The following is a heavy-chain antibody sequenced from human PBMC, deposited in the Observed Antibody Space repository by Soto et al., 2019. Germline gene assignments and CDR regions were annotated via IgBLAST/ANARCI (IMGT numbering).Heavy chain of an antibody. V-gene: IGHV3-23*01. Sequence: PGGSLRLSCVASGIEFSNYAMNWVRQAPGKGLEWVSISSASGRSRYYADSVKGRFTISRDNSKNTLYLHMPNLRAEDTAVYYCAKDGNWLDVYFDVWGQGTPVTVSS. D-gene: IGHD6-19*01. CDR1: GIEFSNYA. CDR3: AKDGNWLDVYFDV. J-gene: IGHJ4*02. CDR2: SSASGRSR.